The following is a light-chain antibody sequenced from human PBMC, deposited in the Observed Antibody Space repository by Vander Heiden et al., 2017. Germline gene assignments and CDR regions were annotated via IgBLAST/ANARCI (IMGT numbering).Light chain of an antibody. CDR1: QGISSY. Sequence: DIQLTQSPSFLSASVGDRVTITCRASQGISSYLAWYQQKPGKAPNLLISAASTLQSGVPSRFSGSGSGTEFTLTISSLQPEDFATYYCQQINTYPTFGQRTEVEIE. V-gene: IGKV1-9*01. CDR2: AAS. CDR3: QQINTYPT. J-gene: IGKJ1*01.